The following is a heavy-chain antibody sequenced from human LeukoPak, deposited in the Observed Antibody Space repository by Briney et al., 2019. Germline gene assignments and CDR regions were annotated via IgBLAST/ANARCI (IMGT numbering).Heavy chain of an antibody. V-gene: IGHV3-49*04. Sequence: PGGSLRLSCAASGFTFSSYAMGWVRQAPGKGLEWVGFIRSKAYGGATEYAASVKGRFTISRDDSKSIAYLQMNSLKTEDTAVYYCTRELDYYGSGSYQRYYYYYGMDVWGQGTTVTVSS. D-gene: IGHD3-10*01. CDR2: IRSKAYGGAT. J-gene: IGHJ6*02. CDR3: TRELDYYGSGSYQRYYYYYGMDV. CDR1: GFTFSSYA.